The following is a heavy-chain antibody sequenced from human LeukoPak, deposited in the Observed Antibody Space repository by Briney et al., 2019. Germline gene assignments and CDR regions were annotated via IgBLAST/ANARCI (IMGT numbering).Heavy chain of an antibody. V-gene: IGHV1-69*01. CDR1: GGTFGSYV. CDR2: IIPIFGTA. CDR3: AKEGDTALVTGYFDL. J-gene: IGHJ2*01. D-gene: IGHD5-18*01. Sequence: AVKVSCKASGGTFGSYVISWVRQAPGQGLEWMGGIIPIFGTAHYAQKFQGRLPITADESTSTVYMEMSSLRSEDTAMYYCAKEGDTALVTGYFDLWGRGTLVTVSA.